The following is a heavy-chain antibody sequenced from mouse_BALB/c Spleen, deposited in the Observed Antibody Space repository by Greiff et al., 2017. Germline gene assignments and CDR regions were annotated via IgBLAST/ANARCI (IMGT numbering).Heavy chain of an antibody. J-gene: IGHJ2*01. V-gene: IGHV3-2*02. D-gene: IGHD1-1*01. CDR3: ARKGLRYYFDY. Sequence: EVQLQQSGPGLVKPSQSLSLTCTVTGYSITSDYAWNWIRQFPGNKLEWMGYISYSGSTSYNPSLKSRISITRDTSKNQFFLQLNSVTTEDTATYYCARKGLRYYFDYWGQGTTLTVSS. CDR2: ISYSGST. CDR1: GYSITSDYA.